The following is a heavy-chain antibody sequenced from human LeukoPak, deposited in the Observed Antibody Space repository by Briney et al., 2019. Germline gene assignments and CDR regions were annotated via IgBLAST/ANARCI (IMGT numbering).Heavy chain of an antibody. CDR3: AREGGGSYDSSGYYSFDY. D-gene: IGHD3-22*01. J-gene: IGHJ4*02. V-gene: IGHV1-18*04. Sequence: ASVKVSCKASGYTSTSYGINWVRQAPGQGLEWMGWISAYNGNTNYAQRFQGRVTMTTDTSTSIAYMELRSLRSDDAAVYYCAREGGGSYDSSGYYSFDYWGQGTLVTVSS. CDR1: GYTSTSYG. CDR2: ISAYNGNT.